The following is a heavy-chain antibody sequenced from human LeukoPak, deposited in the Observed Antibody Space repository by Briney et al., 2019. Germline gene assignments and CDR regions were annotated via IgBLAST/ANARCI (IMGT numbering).Heavy chain of an antibody. J-gene: IGHJ6*02. Sequence: ASVKVSCKASGYTFTSYDINWVRQATGQGLEWMGWMNPNSGNTGYAQKFQGRVTMTRNTSISTAYMELSSLRSEDTAVYYCARGPGSLEWFNFYYYYGMDVWGQGTTVTVSS. CDR3: ARGPGSLEWFNFYYYYGMDV. V-gene: IGHV1-8*01. D-gene: IGHD3-3*01. CDR2: MNPNSGNT. CDR1: GYTFTSYD.